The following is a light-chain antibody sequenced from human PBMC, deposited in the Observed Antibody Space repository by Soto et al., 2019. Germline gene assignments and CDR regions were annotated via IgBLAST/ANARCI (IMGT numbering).Light chain of an antibody. CDR1: SSDVGGYNY. Sequence: QSALTQPPSASGSPGQSVTISCTGTSSDVGGYNYVSWYQQHPGKAPKLMIYEVSKRPSGVPDRFSGSKSGNTASLTVSGLQAEDEADYYCSSYAGIILYVFGTGTKVTVL. CDR3: SSYAGIILYV. J-gene: IGLJ1*01. V-gene: IGLV2-8*01. CDR2: EVS.